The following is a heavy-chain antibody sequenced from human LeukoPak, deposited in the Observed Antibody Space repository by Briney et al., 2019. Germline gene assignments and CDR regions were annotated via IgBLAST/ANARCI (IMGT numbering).Heavy chain of an antibody. D-gene: IGHD2-2*01. V-gene: IGHV1-18*01. CDR1: GYTFTSYG. J-gene: IGHJ4*02. CDR2: ISAYNGNT. Sequence: GASVKVSSKASGYTFTSYGISWVRQAPGQGLEWMGWISAYNGNTNYAQKLQGRVTMTTDTSTSTAYMELRSLRSDDTAVYYCAREVGGEYQLLATYFDYWGQGTLVTVSS. CDR3: AREVGGEYQLLATYFDY.